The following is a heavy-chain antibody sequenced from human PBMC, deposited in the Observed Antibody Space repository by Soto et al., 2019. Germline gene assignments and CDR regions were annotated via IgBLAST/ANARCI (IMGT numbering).Heavy chain of an antibody. V-gene: IGHV3-43*01. CDR1: GFTFDDYT. CDR3: AKDTVTTADSYFQH. Sequence: GGSLRLSCAASGFTFDDYTMHWVRQAPGKGLEWVSLISWDGGSTYYADSVKGRFTISRDNSKNSLYLQMNSLRTEDTALYYCAKDTVTTADSYFQHWGQGTLVTVSS. CDR2: ISWDGGST. J-gene: IGHJ1*01. D-gene: IGHD4-4*01.